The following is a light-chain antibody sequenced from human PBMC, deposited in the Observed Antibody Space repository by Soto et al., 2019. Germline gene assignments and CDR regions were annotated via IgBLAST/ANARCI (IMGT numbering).Light chain of an antibody. V-gene: IGLV1-40*01. CDR3: QSYDSSLSYV. CDR1: SSNIGAGYD. J-gene: IGLJ1*01. Sequence: QSVLTRAASVSRAPGQRVTISCTGSSSNIGAGYDVHWYQQLPGTAPKLLIYGNSNRPSGVPDRFSGSKSGTSASLAITGLQAEDEADYYCQSYDSSLSYVFGTGTKVPVL. CDR2: GNS.